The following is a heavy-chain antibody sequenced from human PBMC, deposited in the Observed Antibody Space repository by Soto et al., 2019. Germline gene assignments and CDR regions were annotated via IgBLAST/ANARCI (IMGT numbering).Heavy chain of an antibody. CDR1: GYTFTSYD. CDR2: MNPNSGNT. V-gene: IGHV1-8*01. Sequence: ASVKVSCKASGYTFTSYDINWVRQATGQGLEWMGWMNPNSGNTGYAQKFQGRVTMTRNTSISTAYMELSSLRSEDTAVYYCARGHCTNGVCASPFGYWGQGTLVTVSS. J-gene: IGHJ4*02. CDR3: ARGHCTNGVCASPFGY. D-gene: IGHD2-8*01.